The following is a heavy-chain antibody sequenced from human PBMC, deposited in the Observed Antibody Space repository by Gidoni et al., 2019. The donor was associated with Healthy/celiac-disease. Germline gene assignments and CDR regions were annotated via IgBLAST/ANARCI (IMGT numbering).Heavy chain of an antibody. CDR1: GYSFTSYW. D-gene: IGHD3-3*01. CDR2: IDHIDSDT. CDR3: ARLQPYEFWSGWYYYYGMDV. V-gene: IGHV5-10-1*03. Sequence: EVQLVQSGAEVKKPGESLRISCKGSGYSFTSYWLSWVRQMPGKGLEWMGRIDHIDSDTNYSPSFQGHVTISADKSISTAYLQWSSLKASDTAMYYCARLQPYEFWSGWYYYYGMDVWGQGTTVTVSS. J-gene: IGHJ6*02.